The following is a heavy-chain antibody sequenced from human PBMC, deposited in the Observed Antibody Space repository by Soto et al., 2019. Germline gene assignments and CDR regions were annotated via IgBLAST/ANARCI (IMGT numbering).Heavy chain of an antibody. V-gene: IGHV4-39*01. Sequence: WETVSLTCTVSGASISSSNYYWGWIRQPPGRGLEWIGTMYYSGRTYYNPSLQSRVTTSVDTPKNQFSLKLSAVTATDTAVYYCARHGNTVTTGYYYGMDVWGQGTTVTVSS. CDR3: ARHGNTVTTGYYYGMDV. CDR1: GASISSSNYY. J-gene: IGHJ6*02. D-gene: IGHD4-17*01. CDR2: MYYSGRT.